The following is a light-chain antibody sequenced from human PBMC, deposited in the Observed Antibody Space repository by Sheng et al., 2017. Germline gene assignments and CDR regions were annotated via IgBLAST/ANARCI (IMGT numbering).Light chain of an antibody. Sequence: SYVVTQPPSVSVAPGQTARITCGGNNIGSKSVHWYQQKPGQAPVLVVYDDYDRPSGIPERFSGSNSGNTATLTISRVEAGDEADYYCQVWDSSSDVVFGGGTKLTAL. CDR1: NIGSKS. V-gene: IGLV3-21*02. J-gene: IGLJ2*01. CDR2: DDY. CDR3: QVWDSSSDVV.